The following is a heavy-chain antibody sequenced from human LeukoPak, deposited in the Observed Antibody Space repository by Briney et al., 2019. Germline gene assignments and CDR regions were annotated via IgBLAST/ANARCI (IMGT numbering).Heavy chain of an antibody. Sequence: GGSLRLSCAASGFTFSSYEINWVRQAPGKGLEWVSYISSSGSTIYYADSVKGRFTISRDNAKNSLFLQMNSLRAEDTAVYYCVRDSSSYWFFDLWGRGTLVTVSS. CDR1: GFTFSSYE. V-gene: IGHV3-48*03. J-gene: IGHJ2*01. CDR2: ISSSGSTI. CDR3: VRDSSSYWFFDL.